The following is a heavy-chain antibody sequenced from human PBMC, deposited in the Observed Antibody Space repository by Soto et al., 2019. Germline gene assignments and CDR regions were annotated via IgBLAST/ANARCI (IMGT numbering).Heavy chain of an antibody. CDR1: GDIFSSYA. Sequence: ASVKVSCKASGDIFSSYAISWVRQAPGQGLEWLGGIIPVFGTTNYAEKFQGRVTITADESTNTAYMELSSLRSGDTAMYYCARGGSPYVWFNEFWGQGTLVTVSS. D-gene: IGHD3-16*01. CDR2: IIPVFGTT. J-gene: IGHJ4*02. CDR3: ARGGSPYVWFNEF. V-gene: IGHV1-69*13.